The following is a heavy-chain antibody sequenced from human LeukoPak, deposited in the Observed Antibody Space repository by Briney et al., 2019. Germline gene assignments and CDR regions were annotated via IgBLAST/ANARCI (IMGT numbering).Heavy chain of an antibody. J-gene: IGHJ4*02. CDR3: ARGERVLRYFDWLFAPFDY. V-gene: IGHV4-39*07. CDR1: GGSISSGSYY. CDR2: IYYSGST. Sequence: SQTLSLTCTVSGGSISSGSYYWGWIRQPPGKGLEWIGSIYYSGSTYYNPSLKSRVTISVDTSKNQFSLKLSSVTAADTAVYYCARGERVLRYFDWLFAPFDYWGQGTLVTVSS. D-gene: IGHD3-9*01.